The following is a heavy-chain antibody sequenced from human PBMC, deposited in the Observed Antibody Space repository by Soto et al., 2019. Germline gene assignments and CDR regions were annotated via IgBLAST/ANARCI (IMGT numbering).Heavy chain of an antibody. CDR3: ARAYGSGSYGWFDP. V-gene: IGHV1-8*01. Sequence: ASVKVSCKASGYTFTSYDINWVRQATGQGLEWMGWMNPNSGNTGYAQMFQGRVTMTRNTSISTAYMELSSLRSEDTAVYYCARAYGSGSYGWFDPWGQGALVTVSS. D-gene: IGHD3-10*01. CDR1: GYTFTSYD. J-gene: IGHJ5*02. CDR2: MNPNSGNT.